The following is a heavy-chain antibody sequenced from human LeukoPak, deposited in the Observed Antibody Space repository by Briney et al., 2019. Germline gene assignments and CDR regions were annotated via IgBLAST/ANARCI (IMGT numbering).Heavy chain of an antibody. CDR2: IYYSGST. V-gene: IGHV4-59*08. J-gene: IGHJ4*02. Sequence: PSETLSLTCTVSGGSISSYYWSWLRQPPGKGLEWLGYIYYSGSTNYNPSLKSRVTISVDTSKNQFSLKLSSVTAADTAVYYCARGPTKYYYDSSGYSPFDYWGQGTLVTVSS. CDR3: ARGPTKYYYDSSGYSPFDY. CDR1: GGSISSYY. D-gene: IGHD3-22*01.